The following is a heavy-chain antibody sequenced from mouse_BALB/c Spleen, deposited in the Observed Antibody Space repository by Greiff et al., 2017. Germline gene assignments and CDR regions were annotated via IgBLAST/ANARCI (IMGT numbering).Heavy chain of an antibody. Sequence: EVKLLESGAGLVKPGGSLKLSCAASGFTFSSYAMPWVRQSPEKRLEWVAEISSGGSYTYYPHSVKGRSTIAIDNAKNSLYLQMSSLKSEDTAMYDCAREDLTTGPLLDYWGQGTTLTVSS. D-gene: IGHD2-12*01. CDR1: GFTFSSYA. J-gene: IGHJ2*01. V-gene: IGHV5-6*03. CDR2: ISSGGSYT. CDR3: AREDLTTGPLLDY.